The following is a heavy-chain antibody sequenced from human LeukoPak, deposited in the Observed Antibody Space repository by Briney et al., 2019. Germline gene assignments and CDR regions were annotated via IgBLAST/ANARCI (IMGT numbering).Heavy chain of an antibody. CDR1: GGSTSSYY. CDR3: ARGHDFWSGYYQPQGWFDP. CDR2: IYYSGST. Sequence: SETLSLTCTVSGGSTSSYYWSWIRQPPGKGLEWIGYIYYSGSTNYNPSLKSRVTISVDTSKNQFSLKLSSVTAADTAVYYCARGHDFWSGYYQPQGWFDPWGQGTLVTVSS. V-gene: IGHV4-59*01. D-gene: IGHD3-3*01. J-gene: IGHJ5*02.